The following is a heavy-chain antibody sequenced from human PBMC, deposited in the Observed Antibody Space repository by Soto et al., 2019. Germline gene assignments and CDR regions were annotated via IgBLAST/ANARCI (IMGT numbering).Heavy chain of an antibody. CDR1: GFTFSSYG. Sequence: QVQLVESGGGVVQPGRSLRLSCAASGFTFSSYGMHWVRQAPGKGLEWVAVIWYDGSNKYYADSVKGRFTISRDNSKNTLYLQMNSPRAEDTAVYYCARVRAGYSYGSDAFDIWGQGTMVTVSS. J-gene: IGHJ3*02. D-gene: IGHD5-18*01. CDR2: IWYDGSNK. CDR3: ARVRAGYSYGSDAFDI. V-gene: IGHV3-33*01.